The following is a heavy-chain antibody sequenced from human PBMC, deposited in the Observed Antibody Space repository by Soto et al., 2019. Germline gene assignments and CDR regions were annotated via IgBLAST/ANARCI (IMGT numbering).Heavy chain of an antibody. CDR2: ITGSGAVT. Sequence: EVQFLESGGGVVRPGGSLRLSCVASGLSFASYAMTWVRQSSGKGLEWVACITGSGAVTSYTDSVRGRFTISRDNSKNTLNRKVDSLRADDTAFYYWGKAPTGDHLGAFDFWGQGKTEIVS. D-gene: IGHD4-17*01. J-gene: IGHJ3*01. V-gene: IGHV3-23*01. CDR1: GLSFASYA. CDR3: GKAPTGDHLGAFDF.